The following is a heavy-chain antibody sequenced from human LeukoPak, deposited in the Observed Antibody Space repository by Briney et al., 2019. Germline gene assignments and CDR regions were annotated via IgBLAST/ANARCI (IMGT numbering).Heavy chain of an antibody. CDR1: GFTFSDYY. V-gene: IGHV3-11*01. Sequence: GSLRLSCAASGFTFSDYYMSWIRQAPGKGLEWVSYISLSGSAMYYADSVKGRFTISRDDAKNSLYLQMNSLRAEDTAVYYCAKEGVAVAGRYFDYWGQGTLVTVSS. CDR2: ISLSGSAM. CDR3: AKEGVAVAGRYFDY. D-gene: IGHD6-19*01. J-gene: IGHJ4*02.